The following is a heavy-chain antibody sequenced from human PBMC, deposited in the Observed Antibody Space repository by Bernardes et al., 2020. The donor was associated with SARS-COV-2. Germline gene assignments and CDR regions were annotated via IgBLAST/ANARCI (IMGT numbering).Heavy chain of an antibody. CDR1: GYNFISYW. J-gene: IGHJ2*01. CDR2: LYPGDSDT. D-gene: IGHD3-10*01. CDR3: ARRQSSFYGSGSFPHTVFDL. V-gene: IGHV5-51*01. Sequence: GESLKISCKSSGYNFISYWIGWVRQMPGGGLEWMGILYPGDSDTRYNPSFEGHVTISADKSINTAYLQWNSLKASDTAIYYCARRQSSFYGSGSFPHTVFDLWGRGTLVTVSS.